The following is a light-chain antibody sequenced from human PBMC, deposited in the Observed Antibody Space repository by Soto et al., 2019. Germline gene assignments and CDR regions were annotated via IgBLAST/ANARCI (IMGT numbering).Light chain of an antibody. Sequence: IVLTQSPGTLSLSPGERATLSCRASQSVSSSYLAWYQQKPGQAPRLLIYGASNRATAIPGRFSGSGSGTVFTLTISRLEPEDFAVYYCQQYDDSPGTFGQGTKVEIK. J-gene: IGKJ1*01. CDR3: QQYDDSPGT. V-gene: IGKV3-20*01. CDR2: GAS. CDR1: QSVSSSY.